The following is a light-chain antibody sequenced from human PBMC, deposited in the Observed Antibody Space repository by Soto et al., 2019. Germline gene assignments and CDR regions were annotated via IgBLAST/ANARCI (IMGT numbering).Light chain of an antibody. CDR3: QHYGDSSWT. J-gene: IGKJ1*01. CDR2: GVS. Sequence: EIVLTQSPVTLPLSPGERATLSCRASQSVSSTLLTWYQQKPGQAPRLLIFGVSSRATGIPDRFSGSGSGTDFTLIISRLEPEDFAVYFCQHYGDSSWTFGQGTRVEIK. V-gene: IGKV3-20*01. CDR1: QSVSSTL.